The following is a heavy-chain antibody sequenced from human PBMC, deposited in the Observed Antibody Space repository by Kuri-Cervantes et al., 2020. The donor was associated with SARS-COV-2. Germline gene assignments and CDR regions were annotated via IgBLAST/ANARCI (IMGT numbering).Heavy chain of an antibody. CDR3: ASGEGDWLSQSFDY. D-gene: IGHD3-16*01. CDR2: INPNSGGT. V-gene: IGHV1-2*02. CDR1: GYTFTGYY. J-gene: IGHJ4*02. Sequence: ASVKVSCKASGYTFTGYYMHWVRQAPGQGLEWMGWINPNSGGTNYAKKFQGRVTMTRDTSISTAYMELSRLRSDDTAVYYCASGEGDWLSQSFDYWGQGTLVTVSS.